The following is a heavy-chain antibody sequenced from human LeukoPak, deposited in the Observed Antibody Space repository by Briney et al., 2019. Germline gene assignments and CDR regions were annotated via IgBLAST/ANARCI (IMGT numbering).Heavy chain of an antibody. J-gene: IGHJ4*02. Sequence: PGGSLRLSCAASGFTFSSYAMHWVRQAPGKGLEWVAVISYDGSNKYYADSVKGRFTISRDNSKNTLYLQMNSLRAEDTAVYYCARDASYYYDSSGYLILYHFDYWGQGTLVTVSS. CDR1: GFTFSSYA. V-gene: IGHV3-30-3*01. CDR2: ISYDGSNK. CDR3: ARDASYYYDSSGYLILYHFDY. D-gene: IGHD3-22*01.